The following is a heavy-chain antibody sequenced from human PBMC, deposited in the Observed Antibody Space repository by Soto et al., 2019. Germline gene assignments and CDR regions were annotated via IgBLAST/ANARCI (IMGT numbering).Heavy chain of an antibody. CDR3: ARRCSGGSCYSVYYYGMDV. Sequence: SETLSLTCTVSGGSISSSSYYWGWIRQPPGKGLEWIGSIYYSGSTYYNPSLTSRVTISVDTSKNQFSLKLSSVTAADTAVYYCARRCSGGSCYSVYYYGMDVWGQGTTVTVSS. V-gene: IGHV4-39*01. CDR2: IYYSGST. D-gene: IGHD2-15*01. J-gene: IGHJ6*02. CDR1: GGSISSSSYY.